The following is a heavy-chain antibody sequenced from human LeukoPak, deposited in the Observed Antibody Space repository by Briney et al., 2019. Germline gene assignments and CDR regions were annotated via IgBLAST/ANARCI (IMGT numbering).Heavy chain of an antibody. CDR3: ARAPSEIGGYYPEYFRH. CDR2: IESDGRT. V-gene: IGHV3-74*01. J-gene: IGHJ1*01. Sequence: GGSLRLSCAASGFTLSSYWMHWVRQAPGKGLVWVSRIESDGRTNYADSVKGRFTISRANAKNTVSLQMNSLRAEDTGVYYCARAPSEIGGYYPEYFRHWGQGTLVIVSS. D-gene: IGHD3-22*01. CDR1: GFTLSSYW.